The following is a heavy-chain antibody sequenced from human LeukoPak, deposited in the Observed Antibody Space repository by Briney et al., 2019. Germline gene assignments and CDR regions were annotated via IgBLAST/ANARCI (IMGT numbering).Heavy chain of an antibody. J-gene: IGHJ5*02. Sequence: PSETLSLTCTVSGGSISSYYWSWIRQPPGKGLEWIGYIYYSGSTNYNPSLKSRVTISVDTSKNQFSLKLSSVTAADTAVYYCARSYSSGSFRFDPWGQGTLVTVSS. CDR2: IYYSGST. CDR1: GGSISSYY. D-gene: IGHD6-19*01. V-gene: IGHV4-59*01. CDR3: ARSYSSGSFRFDP.